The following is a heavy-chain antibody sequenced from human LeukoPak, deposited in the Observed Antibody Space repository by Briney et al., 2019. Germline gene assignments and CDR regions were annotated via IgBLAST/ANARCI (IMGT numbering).Heavy chain of an antibody. Sequence: SETLSLTCTVSGGSISSSTFYWGWIRQPPGKGLEWIGSIYYSGSTYYNPSLKSRVTISVDTSKNQFSLELTSVTAADTAVYYCARDKILDAFDIWGQGTMVTVSS. CDR3: ARDKILDAFDI. CDR2: IYYSGST. CDR1: GGSISSSTFY. J-gene: IGHJ3*02. V-gene: IGHV4-39*07. D-gene: IGHD3-3*01.